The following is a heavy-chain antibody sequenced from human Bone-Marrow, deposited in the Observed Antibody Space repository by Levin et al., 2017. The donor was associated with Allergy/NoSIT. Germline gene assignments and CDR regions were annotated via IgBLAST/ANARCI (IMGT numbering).Heavy chain of an antibody. V-gene: IGHV1-69*13. J-gene: IGHJ6*03. Sequence: VASVKVSCKASGDTFSSYSMTWVRQAPGHGLEWMGGIIPMFETTNYAQEFQGRVTITADESTSTAYMELSSLKSDDTAVYYCARVSPVQGELTYDYYFMDVWGKGTTVTVSS. D-gene: IGHD3-10*01. CDR3: ARVSPVQGELTYDYYFMDV. CDR1: GDTFSSYS. CDR2: IIPMFETT.